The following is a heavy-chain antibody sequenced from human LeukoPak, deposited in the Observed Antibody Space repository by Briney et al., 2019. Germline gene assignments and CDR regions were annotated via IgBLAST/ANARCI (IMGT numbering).Heavy chain of an antibody. CDR2: VYYSGST. D-gene: IGHD6-19*01. Sequence: SETLSLTCTVSGGSISSSSYYWGWIRQPPGKGLEWIGSVYYSGSTYYNPSLKSRVTISVDTSKNQFSLKLSSVTAADTAVYYCARVLGVYSSGWYGHWGQGTLVTVSS. J-gene: IGHJ5*02. CDR1: GGSISSSSYY. V-gene: IGHV4-39*07. CDR3: ARVLGVYSSGWYGH.